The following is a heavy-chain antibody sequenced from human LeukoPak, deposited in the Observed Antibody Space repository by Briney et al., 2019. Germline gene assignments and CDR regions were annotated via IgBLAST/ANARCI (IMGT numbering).Heavy chain of an antibody. V-gene: IGHV4-39*01. CDR2: IYYSGST. CDR3: ARRGVSFLDY. CDR1: GGSISSSSYY. Sequence: ASETLSLTCTVSGGSISSSSYYWGWIRQPPGKGLEWIGSIYYSGSTYYNLSLKSRVTISVDTSKNQFSLKLSSVTAADTAVYYCARRGVSFLDYWGQGTLVTVSS. D-gene: IGHD6-13*01. J-gene: IGHJ4*02.